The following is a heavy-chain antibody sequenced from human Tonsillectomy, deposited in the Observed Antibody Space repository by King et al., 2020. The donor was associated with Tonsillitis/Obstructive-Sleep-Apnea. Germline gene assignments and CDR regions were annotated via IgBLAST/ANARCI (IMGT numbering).Heavy chain of an antibody. V-gene: IGHV1-18*01. J-gene: IGHJ6*03. CDR1: GYTFSSYG. CDR3: ARDRYDLAYYYYMDV. Sequence: QLVQSGAEVKKPGASVKVSCKASGYTFSSYGINWVRQAPGQGLEWMGWISAFNGNTNYAQKLQGRVTMTTDTSTSTAYMELRSLRSDDPAVYYCARDRYDLAYYYYMDVWGKGTTVTVSS. CDR2: ISAFNGNT. D-gene: IGHD5-12*01.